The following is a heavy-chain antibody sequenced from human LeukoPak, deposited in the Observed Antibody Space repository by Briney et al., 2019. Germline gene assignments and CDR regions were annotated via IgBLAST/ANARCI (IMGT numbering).Heavy chain of an antibody. CDR3: ARAQDIAAADVLPIANWFDP. D-gene: IGHD6-13*01. J-gene: IGHJ5*02. CDR1: GYSISSGYY. V-gene: IGHV4-38-2*02. CDR2: IYHSGST. Sequence: SETLSLTCTVSGYSISSGYYWGWIRQPPGKGLEWIGSIYHSGSTYYNPSLKSRVTISVDTSKNQFSLKLSSVTPEDTAVYYCARAQDIAAADVLPIANWFDPWGQGTLVTVSS.